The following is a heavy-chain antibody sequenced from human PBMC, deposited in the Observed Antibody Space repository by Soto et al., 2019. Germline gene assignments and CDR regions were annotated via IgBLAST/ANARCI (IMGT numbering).Heavy chain of an antibody. CDR1: GFTFSSYG. Sequence: PGGSLRLSCAASGFTFSSYGMHWVRQAPGKGLEWVAVISYDGSNKYYADSVKGRFTISRDNSKNTLYLQMNSLRAEDTAVYYCARAWLRDTLDYWGQGTLVTVSS. D-gene: IGHD5-12*01. J-gene: IGHJ4*02. CDR2: ISYDGSNK. CDR3: ARAWLRDTLDY. V-gene: IGHV3-30*03.